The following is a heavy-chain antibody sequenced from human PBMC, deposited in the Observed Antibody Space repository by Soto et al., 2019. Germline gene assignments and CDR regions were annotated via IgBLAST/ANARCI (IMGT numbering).Heavy chain of an antibody. CDR3: ARDRPYDFWSGYYPRFDY. D-gene: IGHD3-3*01. V-gene: IGHV1-3*01. Sequence: ASVKVSCKASGYTFTSYAMHWVRQAPGQRLEWMGWINAGNGNTKYSQKFQGRVTITRDTSASTAYIELSSLRSEDTAVYYCARDRPYDFWSGYYPRFDYWGQGTLVTSPQ. CDR2: INAGNGNT. J-gene: IGHJ4*02. CDR1: GYTFTSYA.